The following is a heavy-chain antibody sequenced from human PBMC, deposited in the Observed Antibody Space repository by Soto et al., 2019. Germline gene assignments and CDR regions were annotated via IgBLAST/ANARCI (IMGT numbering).Heavy chain of an antibody. J-gene: IGHJ6*02. Sequence: KTSETLSLTCGVYGGSFSDYYWGWIRQPPGQGLEYIGEISQSGSTNYNSSLKSRVTISIDTSKSQFSLKLSSVTAADTAVYFCARGLRASFGVRLSYTYYGMDVWGQGTTVTVSS. V-gene: IGHV4-34*01. CDR1: GGSFSDYY. CDR2: ISQSGST. D-gene: IGHD3-10*01. CDR3: ARGLRASFGVRLSYTYYGMDV.